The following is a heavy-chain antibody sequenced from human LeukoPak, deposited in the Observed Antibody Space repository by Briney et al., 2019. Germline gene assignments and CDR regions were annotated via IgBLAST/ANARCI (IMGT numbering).Heavy chain of an antibody. CDR3: ARVVYSNWNFDY. CDR1: GYTFTGYY. Sequence: GASVKVSCKASGYTFTGYYMHWVRQAPGQGLEWMGWINPNSGGTNYPQKFQGRVTMTRDPSISTDYMELSTLRSDDTAVYYCARVVYSNWNFDYWGQGTLVTVSS. D-gene: IGHD1-1*01. V-gene: IGHV1-2*02. CDR2: INPNSGGT. J-gene: IGHJ4*02.